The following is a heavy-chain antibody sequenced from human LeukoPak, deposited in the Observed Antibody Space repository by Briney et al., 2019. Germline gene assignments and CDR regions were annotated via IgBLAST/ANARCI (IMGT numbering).Heavy chain of an antibody. J-gene: IGHJ5*02. CDR1: GFTFNDYY. CDR2: INIGGTNT. Sequence: GGSLRLSRAASGFTFNDYYMSWIRQAPGKGLEWLSYINIGGTNTHYADSVKGRFTISRDNAKKSLYLEMNNLRAEDTAVYYCATDGAGFDTWGQGVLVTVSS. V-gene: IGHV3-11*01. CDR3: ATDGAGFDT.